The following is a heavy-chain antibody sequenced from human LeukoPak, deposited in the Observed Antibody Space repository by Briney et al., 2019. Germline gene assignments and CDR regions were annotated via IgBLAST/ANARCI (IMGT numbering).Heavy chain of an antibody. CDR2: INHSGST. Sequence: SESLSLTCAVYGGSFSGYYWSWIRQPPGKGLEWIGEINHSGSTKYNPSLKSRVTISVDTSKNQFSLKLSSVTAADAAVYYCARVKIKGGITIFKEYHYMDVWGKGPTVTVSS. CDR3: ARVKIKGGITIFKEYHYMDV. CDR1: GGSFSGYY. D-gene: IGHD3-3*01. V-gene: IGHV4-34*01. J-gene: IGHJ6*03.